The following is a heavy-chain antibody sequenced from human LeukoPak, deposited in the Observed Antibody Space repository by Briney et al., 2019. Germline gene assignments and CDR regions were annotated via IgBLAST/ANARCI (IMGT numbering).Heavy chain of an antibody. D-gene: IGHD2-2*01. Sequence: GGSLRLSCAASGFTFNSYWMSWVRQAPGKGLEWVANIKQDGSEKYYVDSVKGRFTISRDNAKNSLYLQMNSLRAEDTAVYYCARDPAGYCSSTSCFGYFDYWGQGTLVTVSS. CDR3: ARDPAGYCSSTSCFGYFDY. CDR2: IKQDGSEK. CDR1: GFTFNSYW. V-gene: IGHV3-7*03. J-gene: IGHJ4*02.